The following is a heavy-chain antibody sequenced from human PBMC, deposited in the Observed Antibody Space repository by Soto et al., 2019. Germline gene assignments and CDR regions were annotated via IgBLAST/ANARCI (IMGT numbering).Heavy chain of an antibody. CDR1: GFTFSNYW. D-gene: IGHD3-10*01. V-gene: IGHV3-74*03. J-gene: IGHJ6*02. Sequence: EVQLVESGGGLVQPGESLRLSCAASGFTFSNYWMYWVRQAPGKGLVWVSRVNNDGTDTTHADSVKGRFTISRDNAENTLYLQMNSLRAEDTAVYYCARGGFQHALDVWGQGSTVTVSS. CDR3: ARGGFQHALDV. CDR2: VNNDGTDT.